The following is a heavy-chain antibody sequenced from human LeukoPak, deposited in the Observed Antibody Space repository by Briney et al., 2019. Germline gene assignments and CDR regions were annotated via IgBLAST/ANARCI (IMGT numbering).Heavy chain of an antibody. CDR1: GGTFSSYA. CDR3: ARDLGDIVVVPAAIGDYYYYGMDV. D-gene: IGHD2-2*01. V-gene: IGHV1-69*13. J-gene: IGHJ6*02. CDR2: IIPIFDTA. Sequence: SVKVSCTASGGTFSSYAISWVRQAPGQGLEWMGGIIPIFDTANYAQKFQGRVTITADESTSTAYMELSSLRSEDTAVYYCARDLGDIVVVPAAIGDYYYYGMDVWGQGTTVTVSS.